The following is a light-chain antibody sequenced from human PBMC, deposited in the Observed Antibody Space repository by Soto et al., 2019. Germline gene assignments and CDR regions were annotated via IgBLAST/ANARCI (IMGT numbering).Light chain of an antibody. CDR3: QQYYSFPFT. J-gene: IGKJ3*01. CDR1: QDIKNY. CDR2: SAS. Sequence: VISMTQSPSLLSASTGDRVTISCRMSQDIKNYLAWYQQRPGKAPALLIYSASTLQNGVPSRFSGSWSRTDFTLTISRLQSEDFATYYCQQYYSFPFTFGPGPKVDV. V-gene: IGKV1D-8*01.